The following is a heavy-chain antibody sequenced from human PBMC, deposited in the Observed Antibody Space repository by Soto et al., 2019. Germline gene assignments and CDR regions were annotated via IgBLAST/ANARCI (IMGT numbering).Heavy chain of an antibody. CDR2: IWYDGSNK. Sequence: GGSLRLSCAASGFTFSSYGMHWVRQAPGKGLEWVAVIWYDGSNKYYADSVKGRFTISRDNSKNTRYLQMNSLRAEDTAVYYCARRSLPNRIAAAGTGYYFDYWGQGTLVTVSS. CDR3: ARRSLPNRIAAAGTGYYFDY. D-gene: IGHD6-13*01. V-gene: IGHV3-33*01. J-gene: IGHJ4*02. CDR1: GFTFSSYG.